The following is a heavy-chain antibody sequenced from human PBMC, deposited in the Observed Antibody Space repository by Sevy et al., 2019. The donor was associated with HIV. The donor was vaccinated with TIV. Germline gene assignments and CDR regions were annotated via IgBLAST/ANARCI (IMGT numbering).Heavy chain of an antibody. CDR1: RFTLSSYA. J-gene: IGHJ3*02. Sequence: GGSLRLSCTASRFTLSSYAMSWVRLAPGKGLEWVSAISAGGSAFYADFVKARFTVSRDNSKNTLYLQMNSLRVEDTAVYYCSKFFPHDAFDIWGQGTMVTVSS. D-gene: IGHD3-3*01. CDR2: ISAGGSA. CDR3: SKFFPHDAFDI. V-gene: IGHV3-23*01.